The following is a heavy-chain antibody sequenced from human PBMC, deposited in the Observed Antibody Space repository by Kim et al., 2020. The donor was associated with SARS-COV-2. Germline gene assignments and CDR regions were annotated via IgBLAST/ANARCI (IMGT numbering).Heavy chain of an antibody. D-gene: IGHD3-10*01. CDR1: GFTFSSYA. Sequence: GGSLRLSCAASGFTFSSYAMSWVRQAPGKGLEWVSAISGSGGSTYYADSVKGRFTISRDNSKNTLYLQMNSLRAEDTAVYYCAKDPYRFGETYFNWFDPWGQGTLVTVSS. CDR3: AKDPYRFGETYFNWFDP. CDR2: ISGSGGST. J-gene: IGHJ5*02. V-gene: IGHV3-23*01.